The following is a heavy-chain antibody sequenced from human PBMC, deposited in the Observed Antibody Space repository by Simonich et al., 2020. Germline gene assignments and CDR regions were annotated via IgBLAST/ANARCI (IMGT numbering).Heavy chain of an antibody. J-gene: IGHJ4*02. Sequence: EVQLVESGGGLVQPGGSLRLSCAASGFTFSSYWMHWVSQAPGKGLVWVSGIKSDGSSKSYADSVKGRFTISRDNAKNTLYLQMNSLGAEDTAVYYCARNRLDYWGQGTLVTVSS. CDR1: GFTFSSYW. CDR3: ARNRLDY. CDR2: IKSDGSSK. V-gene: IGHV3-74*01.